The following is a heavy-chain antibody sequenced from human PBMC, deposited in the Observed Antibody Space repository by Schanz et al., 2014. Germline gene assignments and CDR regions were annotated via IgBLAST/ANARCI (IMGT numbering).Heavy chain of an antibody. D-gene: IGHD3-9*01. Sequence: QVQLVQSGAEVKKPGASVKVSCKASGYTFTSYGISWVRQAPGQGLEWMGWISPYNGNTNYAQKLQGRVTMTADTSTSTAYMELRSLRSDDTAVYYCARVQDDILTGSEYYYGMDVWGHGILVTVSS. J-gene: IGHJ6*02. CDR3: ARVQDDILTGSEYYYGMDV. CDR2: ISPYNGNT. V-gene: IGHV1-18*01. CDR1: GYTFTSYG.